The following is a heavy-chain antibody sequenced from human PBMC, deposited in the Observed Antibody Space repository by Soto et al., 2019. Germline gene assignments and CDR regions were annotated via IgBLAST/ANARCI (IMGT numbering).Heavy chain of an antibody. D-gene: IGHD5-18*01. J-gene: IGHJ4*02. Sequence: QVQLVQSGAEVKKPGASVKVSCKASGYTFTSYAMHWVRQAPGQRLEWMGWINAGNVNTKYSQKFQGRVTITRDTSASTAYMELSSLRSEDTAVYYFARGLDGYLYYFDYWGQGTLVTVSS. CDR1: GYTFTSYA. CDR3: ARGLDGYLYYFDY. V-gene: IGHV1-3*01. CDR2: INAGNVNT.